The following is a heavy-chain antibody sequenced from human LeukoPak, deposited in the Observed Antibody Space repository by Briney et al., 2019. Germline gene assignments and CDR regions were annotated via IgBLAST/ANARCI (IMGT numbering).Heavy chain of an antibody. J-gene: IGHJ5*02. D-gene: IGHD6-19*01. V-gene: IGHV4-34*01. CDR1: GGSFSGYY. Sequence: SETLSLTCAVYGGSFSGYYWSWIRQPPGKGLEWIGEITHSGSTNYNPSLKSRATISVDTSKNQFSLKLSSVTAADTAVYYCASRIAVAGTESSWGQGTLVTVSS. CDR3: ASRIAVAGTESS. CDR2: ITHSGST.